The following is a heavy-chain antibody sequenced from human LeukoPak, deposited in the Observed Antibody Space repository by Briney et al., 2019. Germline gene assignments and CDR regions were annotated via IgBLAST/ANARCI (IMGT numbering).Heavy chain of an antibody. Sequence: PGGSLRLSCAASGFTFSSYGMHWVRQAPGKGLEWVAVIWYDGSNKYYADSVKGRFTISRDNSKNTLYLQMNSLRAEDTAVYYCAKADGYNLPVRFDYWGQGTLVTVSS. CDR2: IWYDGSNK. CDR3: AKADGYNLPVRFDY. D-gene: IGHD5-24*01. V-gene: IGHV3-33*06. J-gene: IGHJ4*02. CDR1: GFTFSSYG.